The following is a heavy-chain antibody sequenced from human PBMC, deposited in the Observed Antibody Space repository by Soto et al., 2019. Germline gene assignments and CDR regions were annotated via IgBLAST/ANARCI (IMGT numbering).Heavy chain of an antibody. CDR1: GGTFSSYA. J-gene: IGHJ4*02. CDR3: AGDPGCGGDCYMYYFDY. D-gene: IGHD2-21*02. CDR2: IIPILGTA. Sequence: SVKVSCKASGGTFSSYAISWVRQAPGQGLEWMGGIIPILGTANYAQKFQGRVTITADESTSTAYMELSSLRSEDTAVYYCAGDPGCGGDCYMYYFDYWGQGTLVTVSS. V-gene: IGHV1-69*13.